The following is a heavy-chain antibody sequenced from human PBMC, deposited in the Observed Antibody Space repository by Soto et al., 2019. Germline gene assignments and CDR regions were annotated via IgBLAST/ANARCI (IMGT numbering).Heavy chain of an antibody. J-gene: IGHJ4*02. CDR1: GDSISTFY. D-gene: IGHD3-22*01. V-gene: IGHV4-59*01. Sequence: SETLSLTCTVSGDSISTFYWGWMRQSPGKELEWIGYVYYTGSTNYNPSLKSRVTISVDRSKNQFSLKLTSANAADTAAYYCARGRTVRNYADDSSDYFYFFDYWGQGTQVTVSS. CDR3: ARGRTVRNYADDSSDYFYFFDY. CDR2: VYYTGST.